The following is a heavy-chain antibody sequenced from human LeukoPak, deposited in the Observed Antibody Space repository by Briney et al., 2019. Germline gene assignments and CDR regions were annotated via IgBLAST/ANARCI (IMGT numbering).Heavy chain of an antibody. J-gene: IGHJ4*02. Sequence: GGSLRLSCAASGFTLSTYWMHWVRQAPGKGLVWVSRINSDGSTTTYADSVKGRFTISRDNAKNTLYLQMDRLRAEDTAVYYCARDLSSSWYSLGYWGRGTLVTVSS. CDR1: GFTLSTYW. V-gene: IGHV3-74*01. D-gene: IGHD6-13*01. CDR2: INSDGSTT. CDR3: ARDLSSSWYSLGY.